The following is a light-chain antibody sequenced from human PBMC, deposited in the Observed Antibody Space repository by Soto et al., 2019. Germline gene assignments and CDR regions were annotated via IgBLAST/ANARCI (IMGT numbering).Light chain of an antibody. V-gene: IGLV2-18*01. CDR2: EVS. Sequence: ALTQPPSVSGSPGQSVTISCTGTSTDFVSYNRVSWYQRPPGTAPKLMIYEVSKRPSGVPDRFSGSKSGNTASLTISGLQAADEADYYCSLYTSENAYVFGTGTKGHRP. J-gene: IGLJ1*01. CDR1: STDFVSYNR. CDR3: SLYTSENAYV.